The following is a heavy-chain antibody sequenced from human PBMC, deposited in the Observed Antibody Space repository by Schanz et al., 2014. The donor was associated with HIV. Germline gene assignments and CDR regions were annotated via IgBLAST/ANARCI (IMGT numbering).Heavy chain of an antibody. Sequence: QVLLVQSGPEVKKPGSSVKVSCTASGGTFSNFAISWVRQAPGQGLEWMGWVNPNSGDTNYAQKFQGRVTMTRDTSISTAYMQLSRLRSDDTAVYFCARAAFSSEYYYGMDVWGQGTTVTVSS. D-gene: IGHD3-3*02. V-gene: IGHV1-2*02. CDR3: ARAAFSSEYYYGMDV. CDR1: GGTFSNFA. CDR2: VNPNSGDT. J-gene: IGHJ6*02.